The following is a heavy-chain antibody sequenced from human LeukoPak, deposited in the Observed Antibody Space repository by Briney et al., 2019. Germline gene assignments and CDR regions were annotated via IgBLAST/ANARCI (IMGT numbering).Heavy chain of an antibody. Sequence: SETLSLTCTVSGGSISSSSYYWGWIRQPPGKGLEWIGSIYYSGSTYYNPSLKSRVTISVDTSKNQFSLKLSSVTAADTAVYYCARVRTPAVLFDYWGQGTLVTVSS. D-gene: IGHD2-2*01. CDR2: IYYSGST. CDR1: GGSISSSSYY. V-gene: IGHV4-39*07. CDR3: ARVRTPAVLFDY. J-gene: IGHJ4*02.